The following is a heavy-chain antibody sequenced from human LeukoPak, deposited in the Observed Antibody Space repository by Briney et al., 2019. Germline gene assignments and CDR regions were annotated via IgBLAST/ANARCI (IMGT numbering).Heavy chain of an antibody. CDR2: ISGSGGST. CDR3: AREGIAVAGIFDY. J-gene: IGHJ4*02. CDR1: GFTFSSYA. D-gene: IGHD6-19*01. Sequence: PGGSLRLSCAASGFTFSSYAMSWVRQAPGKGLEWVSAISGSGGSTYYADSVKGRFTISRDNAKNSLYLQMNSLRAEDTAVYYCAREGIAVAGIFDYWGQGTLVTVSS. V-gene: IGHV3-23*01.